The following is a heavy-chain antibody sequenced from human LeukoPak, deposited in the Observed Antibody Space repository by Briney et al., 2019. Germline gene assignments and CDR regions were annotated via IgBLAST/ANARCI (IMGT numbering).Heavy chain of an antibody. D-gene: IGHD4-17*01. Sequence: ASVKVSCKASGYTFTSYYMHWVREAPGQGLEWMGIINPSGGSTSYAQKFQGRVTMTRDTSISTAYMELSRLRSDDTAVYYCAKEMEYGDYDYDYWGQGTLVTVSS. CDR3: AKEMEYGDYDYDY. CDR2: INPSGGST. J-gene: IGHJ4*02. CDR1: GYTFTSYY. V-gene: IGHV1-46*01.